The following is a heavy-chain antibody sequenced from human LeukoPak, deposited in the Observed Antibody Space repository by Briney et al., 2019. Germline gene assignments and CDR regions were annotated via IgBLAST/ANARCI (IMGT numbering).Heavy chain of an antibody. D-gene: IGHD3-22*01. CDR2: IYYSGST. CDR1: GGSISSYY. J-gene: IGHJ6*03. V-gene: IGHV4-59*01. CDR3: TRGSIAYYYMDV. Sequence: SETLSLTCTVSGGSISSYYWSWIRQPPGKGLEWIGYIYYSGSTNYNPSLKSRVTISVDTSKNQFSLKLSSVTAADAAVYYCTRGSIAYYYMDVWGKGTTVTISS.